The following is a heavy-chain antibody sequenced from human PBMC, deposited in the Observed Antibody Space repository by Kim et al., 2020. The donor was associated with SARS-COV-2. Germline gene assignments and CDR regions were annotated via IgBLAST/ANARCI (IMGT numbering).Heavy chain of an antibody. Sequence: SETLSLTCTVSGGSISSGSYYWSWIRQPAGKGLEWIGRIYTSGSTNYNPSLKSRVTISVDTSKNQFSLKLSSVTAADTAVYYCARESIATHLAWFDPWGQGTLVTVSS. CDR3: ARESIATHLAWFDP. D-gene: IGHD6-6*01. J-gene: IGHJ5*02. V-gene: IGHV4-61*02. CDR2: IYTSGST. CDR1: GGSISSGSYY.